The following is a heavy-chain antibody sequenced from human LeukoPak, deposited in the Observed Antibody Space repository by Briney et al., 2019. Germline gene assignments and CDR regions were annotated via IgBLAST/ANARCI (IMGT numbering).Heavy chain of an antibody. CDR1: GGSISSSSYY. CDR2: IYYSGST. CDR3: ARRVVVNRGFDY. J-gene: IGHJ4*02. V-gene: IGHV4-39*01. Sequence: SETLSLTCTVSGGSISSSSYYWGWIRQPPGKGLEWIGSIYYSGSTYYNPSLKSRVTISVDTSKNQFSLKLSSVTAADTAVYYCARRVVVNRGFDYGGQGTLVTVPS. D-gene: IGHD2-15*01.